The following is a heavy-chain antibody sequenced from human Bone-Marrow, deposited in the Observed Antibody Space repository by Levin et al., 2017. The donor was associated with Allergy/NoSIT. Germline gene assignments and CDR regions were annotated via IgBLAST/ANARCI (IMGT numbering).Heavy chain of an antibody. Sequence: TGGSLRLSCAASGFTFSSYSMNWVRQAPGKGLESVSSISSSGSYIHYADSVKGRFTISRDNAKNSLYLQMNSLRAEDTAVYYCAKHLGSYSLDYWGQGTLVTVSS. CDR2: ISSSGSYI. D-gene: IGHD2-15*01. J-gene: IGHJ4*02. CDR3: AKHLGSYSLDY. V-gene: IGHV3-21*01. CDR1: GFTFSSYS.